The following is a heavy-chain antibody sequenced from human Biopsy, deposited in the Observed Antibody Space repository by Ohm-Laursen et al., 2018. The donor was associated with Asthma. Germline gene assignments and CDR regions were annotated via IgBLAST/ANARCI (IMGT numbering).Heavy chain of an antibody. Sequence: RSLRLSCAASGFSFSNYGMHWVRQAPGKGLDWVAVIPFDGTNRNYTDSVKGRFTISRDNSRNTLHLEMNSLRAEDTAVYFCAKEVFPGWELRRGPDSWGQGTLVTVSS. CDR2: IPFDGTNR. CDR1: GFSFSNYG. V-gene: IGHV3-30*18. J-gene: IGHJ4*02. D-gene: IGHD1-26*01. CDR3: AKEVFPGWELRRGPDS.